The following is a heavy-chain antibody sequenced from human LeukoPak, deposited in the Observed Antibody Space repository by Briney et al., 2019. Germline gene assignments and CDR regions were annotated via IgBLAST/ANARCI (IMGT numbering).Heavy chain of an antibody. CDR2: INHSGST. V-gene: IGHV4-34*01. CDR3: ARRGGVYLDY. Sequence: SETLSLTCAVYGGSFSGYYWSWIRQPPGKGLEWIGEINHSGSTNYNPSLKSRVTISVDTSKNQFSLKLSSVTAADTAVYYCARRGGVYLDYWGQGTLVTVSS. CDR1: GGSFSGYY. J-gene: IGHJ4*02. D-gene: IGHD3-10*01.